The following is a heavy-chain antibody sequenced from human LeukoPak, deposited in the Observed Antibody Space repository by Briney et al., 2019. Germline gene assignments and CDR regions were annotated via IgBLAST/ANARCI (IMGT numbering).Heavy chain of an antibody. V-gene: IGHV3-33*01. J-gene: IGHJ4*02. CDR1: GFTFSSYG. D-gene: IGHD6-6*01. CDR2: IWYDGSNK. CDR3: AREDSSLSLDY. Sequence: PGRSLRLSCAASGFTFSSYGMHWVRQAPGKGLEWVAVIWYDGSNKYYADSVKGRFTISRDNSKNTLYLQMNSLRAEDTAVYYCAREDSSLSLDYWGQGTLVTVSS.